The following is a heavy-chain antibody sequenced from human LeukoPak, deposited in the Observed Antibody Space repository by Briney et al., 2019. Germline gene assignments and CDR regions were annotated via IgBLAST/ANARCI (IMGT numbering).Heavy chain of an antibody. CDR2: IYSDGTT. J-gene: IGHJ4*02. V-gene: IGHV3-66*01. Sequence: GPLRLSRAVSGFTVSSQYISRLPPAPGKGLQWVSIIYSDGTTYYTDSVTGRFTISRDNFKNTVYLQMTSLRTEDTAMYYCARATTITSIYDYWGQGTLSPSP. D-gene: IGHD1-14*01. CDR1: GFTVSSQY. CDR3: ARATTITSIYDY.